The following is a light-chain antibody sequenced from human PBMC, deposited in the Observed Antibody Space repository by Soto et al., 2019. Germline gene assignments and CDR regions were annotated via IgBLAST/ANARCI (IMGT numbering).Light chain of an antibody. CDR2: GAS. J-gene: IGKJ5*01. V-gene: IGKV3-15*01. Sequence: IVLSQAPGALSLAPVVGATLSCRASQSVSSNYLAWYQQKPGQAPRLLLYGASTRATGIPVRFSGSGFGTEFTLTISSLQSEDFAVYYCQQYKNWPLFGQGTRLEIK. CDR3: QQYKNWPL. CDR1: QSVSSN.